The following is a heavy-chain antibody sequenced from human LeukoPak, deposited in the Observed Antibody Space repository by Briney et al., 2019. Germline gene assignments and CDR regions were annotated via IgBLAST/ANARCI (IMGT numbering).Heavy chain of an antibody. V-gene: IGHV4-4*07. J-gene: IGHJ3*02. CDR1: GGSISSYY. Sequence: SETLSLTCTVSGGSISSYYWSWIRQPAGKGLEWIVRIYTSGSTNYNPSLKSRVTMSVDTSKNQFSLKLSSVTAADTAVYYCASSSGYYSGDAFDIWGQGTMVTVSS. CDR3: ASSSGYYSGDAFDI. CDR2: IYTSGST. D-gene: IGHD3-22*01.